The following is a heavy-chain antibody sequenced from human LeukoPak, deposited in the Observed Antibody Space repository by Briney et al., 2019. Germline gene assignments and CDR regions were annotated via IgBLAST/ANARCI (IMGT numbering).Heavy chain of an antibody. CDR2: IFTSGST. Sequence: PSETLSLTCTVVGGSITSDYWSWIRQPAGKGLEWVGRIFTSGSTAYNPSLKGRVTMSLDTSKNQFFLKLSSVTAADTAAYFCSRGGANDLWGQGTLVTVSS. CDR3: SRGGANDL. D-gene: IGHD4/OR15-4a*01. J-gene: IGHJ5*02. CDR1: GGSITSDY. V-gene: IGHV4-4*07.